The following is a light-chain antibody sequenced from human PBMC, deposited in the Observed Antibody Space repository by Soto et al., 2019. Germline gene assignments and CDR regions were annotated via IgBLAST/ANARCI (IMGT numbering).Light chain of an antibody. CDR3: AAWDDSLSGRYG. CDR2: RNN. CDR1: SSNIGSNY. Sequence: QSVLTQPPSASGTPGQRVTISCSGSSSNIGSNYVYWYRQLPGTAPKLLIYRNNQRPSGVPDRFSGSKSGTSASLAISGLRSEDEADYYCAAWDDSLSGRYGFGTGTKVTVL. J-gene: IGLJ1*01. V-gene: IGLV1-47*01.